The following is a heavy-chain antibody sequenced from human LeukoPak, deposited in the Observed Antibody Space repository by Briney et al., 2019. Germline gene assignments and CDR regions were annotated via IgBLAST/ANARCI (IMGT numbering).Heavy chain of an antibody. D-gene: IGHD4-23*01. Sequence: SETLSLTCAVSGGSSRSGDYFWSWIRQPPGKGLEWIGHIHYSGNTYYNPSLKSRVSISVDTSKNQFSLKLSSVTAANTAVYYCARENNDYGGKKAFDYWGQGTLVTVSS. V-gene: IGHV4-30-4*01. CDR2: IHYSGNT. J-gene: IGHJ4*02. CDR3: ARENNDYGGKKAFDY. CDR1: GGSSRSGDYF.